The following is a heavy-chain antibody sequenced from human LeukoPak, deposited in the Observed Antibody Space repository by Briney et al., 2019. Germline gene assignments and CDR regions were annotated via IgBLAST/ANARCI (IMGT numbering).Heavy chain of an antibody. Sequence: PSETLSLTCAVSGYSISSGYYWGWIRQPPGKGLEWIGSIYHSGSTYYNPSLKSRVTISVDTSKNQLSLQLSSVTAADTAVYYCARQARAAAIIYWFDPWGQGTLVTVSS. J-gene: IGHJ5*02. V-gene: IGHV4-38-2*01. D-gene: IGHD2-2*02. CDR3: ARQARAAAIIYWFDP. CDR2: IYHSGST. CDR1: GYSISSGYY.